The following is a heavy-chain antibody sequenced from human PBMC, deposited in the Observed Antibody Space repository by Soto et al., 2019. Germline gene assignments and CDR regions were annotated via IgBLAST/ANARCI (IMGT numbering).Heavy chain of an antibody. CDR3: ARDGLYYYGMDV. V-gene: IGHV3-30-3*01. Sequence: QVQLVESGGGVVQPGRSLRLSCAASGFTFSSYAMHWVRQAPGKGLEWVAVISYDGSNKYYADSVKGRFTISRDNSKNTLYLQMNSLRAEDTAVYYCARDGLYYYGMDVWGQGTTVTVSS. CDR2: ISYDGSNK. J-gene: IGHJ6*02. D-gene: IGHD6-19*01. CDR1: GFTFSSYA.